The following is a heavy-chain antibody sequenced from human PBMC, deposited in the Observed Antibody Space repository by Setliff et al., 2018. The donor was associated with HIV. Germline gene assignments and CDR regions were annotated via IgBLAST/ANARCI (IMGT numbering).Heavy chain of an antibody. Sequence: ASVKVSCKASGYTFNSYGISWVRQAPGQGLEWMGWISSYNGNTNYAQKLQGRVTMTTDTSTSTAYMELRSLRSDDTALYYCARTHGCDCSRTNCSPACDAFDIWGQGTMVTVSS. V-gene: IGHV1-18*01. CDR1: GYTFNSYG. CDR2: ISSYNGNT. D-gene: IGHD2-2*01. CDR3: ARTHGCDCSRTNCSPACDAFDI. J-gene: IGHJ3*02.